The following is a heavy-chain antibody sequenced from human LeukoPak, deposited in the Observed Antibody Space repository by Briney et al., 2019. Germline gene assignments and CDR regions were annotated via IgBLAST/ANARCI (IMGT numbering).Heavy chain of an antibody. V-gene: IGHV4-39*01. CDR1: GGSISSSSYY. CDR2: MYYSGST. J-gene: IGHJ4*02. D-gene: IGHD2-15*01. Sequence: SETLSLTRTVSGGSISSSSYYWGWLRQPPGKGLEWIGRMYYSGSTYYNPSLKSRITISVDTSKNQFSLKLSSVTAADTAVYYCAGQCSGGTCGFDYWGQGTLVTVSS. CDR3: AGQCSGGTCGFDY.